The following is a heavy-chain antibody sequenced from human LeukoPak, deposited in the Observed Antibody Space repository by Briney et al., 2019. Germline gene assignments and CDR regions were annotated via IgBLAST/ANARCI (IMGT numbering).Heavy chain of an antibody. V-gene: IGHV1-8*01. CDR2: MNPNSGNT. CDR1: GDTFTSYD. CDR3: ARGLSSSWYASDY. J-gene: IGHJ4*02. Sequence: GASVKVSCKASGDTFTSYDINWVRQATGQGLEWMGWMNPNSGNTGYAQKFQGRVTMTRNTSISTTYMELSSLRSEDTAVYYCARGLSSSWYASDYWGQGTLVTVSS. D-gene: IGHD6-13*01.